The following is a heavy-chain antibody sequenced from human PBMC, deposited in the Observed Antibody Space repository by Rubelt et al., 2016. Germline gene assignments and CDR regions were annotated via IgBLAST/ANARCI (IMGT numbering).Heavy chain of an antibody. D-gene: IGHD3-3*01. CDR3: ARDQSSGTFEWFTYYYHGMDV. V-gene: IGHV1-69*01. Sequence: QVQLVQSGAEVKKPGSSVKVSCKASGGPFSSYAISWVRQAPGQGLEWMGGIIPIFGIGNYAQKFQGRVTITADESTSTAYMELSSLRSEDTAGYYCARDQSSGTFEWFTYYYHGMDVWGQGTTVTVSS. CDR1: GGPFSSYA. CDR2: IIPIFGIG. J-gene: IGHJ6*01.